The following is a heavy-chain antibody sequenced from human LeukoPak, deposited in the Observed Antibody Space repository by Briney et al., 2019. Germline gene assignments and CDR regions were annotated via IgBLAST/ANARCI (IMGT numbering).Heavy chain of an antibody. CDR1: GFSFNTFA. CDR2: ISDDGSKK. D-gene: IGHD1-26*01. Sequence: GGSLRLSCAASGFSFNTFAMHWVRQAPDKGLEWVAVISDDGSKKYHADSVKGRFTISRDNAKKSVYLQMKSLRAEDTAVYYCARRGYHDYSGFDYWGQGTQVTVSS. V-gene: IGHV3-30*04. J-gene: IGHJ4*02. CDR3: ARRGYHDYSGFDY.